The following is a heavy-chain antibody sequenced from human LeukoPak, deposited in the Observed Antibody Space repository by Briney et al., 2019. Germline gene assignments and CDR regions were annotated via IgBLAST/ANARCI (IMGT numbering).Heavy chain of an antibody. J-gene: IGHJ4*02. CDR3: PRERGGRNSGWLGAIDY. V-gene: IGHV1-18*01. CDR1: GYTFTRYG. CDR2: ISDYNGNT. Sequence: GASVKVSCQASGYTFTRYGISWVRQAPGQGLEWMGWISDYNGNTNYAQKLQGGATKTTDTHTSKAYIERRRLPDDDTPVCALPRERGGRNSGWLGAIDYSGQGNPVTASS. D-gene: IGHD6-19*01.